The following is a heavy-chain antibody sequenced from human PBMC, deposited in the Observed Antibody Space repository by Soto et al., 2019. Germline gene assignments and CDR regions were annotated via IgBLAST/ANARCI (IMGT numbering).Heavy chain of an antibody. CDR1: GYTFTRNA. J-gene: IGHJ4*02. CDR2: IDAGNGNT. V-gene: IGHV1-3*01. CDR3: ARSETDYSRFDD. Sequence: QVQLVQSGAEVKKPGASVKVSCKTSGYTFTRNAIHWVRQAPGQRLEWIGKIDAGNGNTKFSQKFQGRVTITRDTSASAAYMELSTLGSEDTSMYYCARSETDYSRFDDWGQGTLVTVSS. D-gene: IGHD3-9*01.